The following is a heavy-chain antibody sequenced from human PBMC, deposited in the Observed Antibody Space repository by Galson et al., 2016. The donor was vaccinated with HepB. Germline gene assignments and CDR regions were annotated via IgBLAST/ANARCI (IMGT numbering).Heavy chain of an antibody. CDR3: ARVGYTRSSAGWFDA. CDR1: GFTVSSHH. CDR2: YYAAGKI. D-gene: IGHD6-6*01. J-gene: IGHJ5*02. V-gene: IGHV3-53*05. Sequence: SLRLSCAASGFTVSSHHMSWVRQIPGKGLEWVSVYYAAGKIFYADSVKGRLTISRDNSENTLHLQMNNLRPEDTATYYCARVGYTRSSAGWFDAWGQGALVTVSS.